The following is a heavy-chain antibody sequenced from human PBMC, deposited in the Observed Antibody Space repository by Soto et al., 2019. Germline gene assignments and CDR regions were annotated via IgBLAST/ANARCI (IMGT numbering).Heavy chain of an antibody. Sequence: SLTCTVSGGSISSGGYYWSWIRQHPGKGLEWIGYIYYSGSTYYNPSLKSRVTISVDTSKNQFSLKLSSVTAADTAVYYCARGALRGNYYYGMDVWGQGTTVTVSS. D-gene: IGHD4-17*01. CDR3: ARGALRGNYYYGMDV. J-gene: IGHJ6*02. CDR1: GGSISSGGYY. V-gene: IGHV4-31*03. CDR2: IYYSGST.